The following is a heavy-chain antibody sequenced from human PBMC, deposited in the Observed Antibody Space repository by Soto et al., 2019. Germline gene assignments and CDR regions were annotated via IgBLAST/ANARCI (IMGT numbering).Heavy chain of an antibody. D-gene: IGHD1-26*01. J-gene: IGHJ4*01. Sequence: GGSLRLSCAASGFTFSSHAMSWVRQAPGKGLEWVSAISGSGGSTYYADSVKGRFTISRDNSKNTLYLQMNSLRAEDTAVYYCAKSMYSGSYPADHWGQGTLVTVSS. CDR3: AKSMYSGSYPADH. V-gene: IGHV3-23*01. CDR1: GFTFSSHA. CDR2: ISGSGGST.